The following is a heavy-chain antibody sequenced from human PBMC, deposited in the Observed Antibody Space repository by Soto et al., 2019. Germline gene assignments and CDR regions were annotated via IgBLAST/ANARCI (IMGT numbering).Heavy chain of an antibody. J-gene: IGHJ4*02. V-gene: IGHV4-39*01. D-gene: IGHD3-3*01. CDR1: GGSISSRSYY. CDR3: ARRRHYDFWSGPSIDY. CDR2: IYYSGRT. Sequence: QLQLQESGPGLVKPSETLSLTCTVSGGSISSRSYYWGWIRQPPGTGLEWIGRIYYSGRTYYNPSLKSRVTISVDTSKNQFSLKLSSVTAADTAVYYCARRRHYDFWSGPSIDYWGQGTLVTVSS.